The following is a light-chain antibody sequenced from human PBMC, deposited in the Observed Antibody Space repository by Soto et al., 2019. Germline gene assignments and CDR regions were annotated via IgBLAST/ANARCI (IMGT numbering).Light chain of an antibody. CDR3: QQYGSSPGT. CDR2: GAF. CDR1: ENVRTF. V-gene: IGKV3-20*01. Sequence: VVTQSPATLSLSPGERATLSCRASENVRTFVDWYQQKPGQAPSLLIYGAFTRATGIPARFSGTGSGTDFTLSISRLETEDFAVYDCQQYGSSPGTFCQGTKVDIK. J-gene: IGKJ1*01.